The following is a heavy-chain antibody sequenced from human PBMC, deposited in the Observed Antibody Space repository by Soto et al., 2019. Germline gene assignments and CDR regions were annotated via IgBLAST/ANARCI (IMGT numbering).Heavy chain of an antibody. CDR2: VYYSGST. V-gene: IGHV4-59*01. Sequence: PSETLSLTCTVSGGSISTYYWSWVRQPPGKGLEWIGYVYYSGSTNYNPSLKSRVTISVDTSKNQFSLKLTSVTAADTAMYYCARGGRSAYYYMAVWGKGTTVTVSS. CDR3: ARGGRSAYYYMAV. J-gene: IGHJ6*03. CDR1: GGSISTYY.